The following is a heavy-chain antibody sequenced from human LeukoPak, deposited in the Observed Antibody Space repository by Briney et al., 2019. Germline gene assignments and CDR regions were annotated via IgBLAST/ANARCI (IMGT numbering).Heavy chain of an antibody. V-gene: IGHV3-66*04. Sequence: GGSLRLSCAVSVFTLSSNYISWVRQAPGKGVEWVSVIYSDDSTYYAGSVKYRFTISRDNSSNTLYRQMKSLRAEDTAAYYCARQLFISTSFYYIFDFWGQGALVTVSS. CDR3: ARQLFISTSFYYIFDF. D-gene: IGHD2/OR15-2a*01. J-gene: IGHJ4*02. CDR2: IYSDDST. CDR1: VFTLSSNY.